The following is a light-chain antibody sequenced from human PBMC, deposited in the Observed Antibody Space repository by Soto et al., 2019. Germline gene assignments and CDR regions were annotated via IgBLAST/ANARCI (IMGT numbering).Light chain of an antibody. CDR3: QQYGSSLLT. Sequence: EIVLTQSPGTLSLSPGERATLSCRASQSVSSSYLAWYQQKPGQAPRLLIYGASSRATGIPDRFSGSGSGPDFTLTISRLEPEDFAVYSCQQYGSSLLTFGGGTKVEIK. J-gene: IGKJ4*01. CDR2: GAS. CDR1: QSVSSSY. V-gene: IGKV3-20*01.